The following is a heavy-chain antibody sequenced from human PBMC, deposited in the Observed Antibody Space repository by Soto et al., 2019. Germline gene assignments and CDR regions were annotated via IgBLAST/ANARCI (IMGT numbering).Heavy chain of an antibody. CDR1: GYTFTSYG. D-gene: IGHD6-13*01. CDR3: ATPSRVKDYGMDV. J-gene: IGHJ6*02. V-gene: IGHV1-18*01. Sequence: ASVKVSCKASGYTFTSYGMSWVRQAPGQGLEWMGWISAYNGNTNYAQKLQGRVTMTTDTSTSTAYMELRSLRSDDTAVYYCATPSRVKDYGMDVWGQGTTVTVSS. CDR2: ISAYNGNT.